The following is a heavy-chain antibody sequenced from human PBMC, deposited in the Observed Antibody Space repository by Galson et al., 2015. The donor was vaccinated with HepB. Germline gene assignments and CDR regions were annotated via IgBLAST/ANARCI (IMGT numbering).Heavy chain of an antibody. Sequence: SVKVSCKASGGTFNSYAINWVRQAPGQGLEWMGGIIPIYGIANYVRKFQGRVTITADESSRVVYMELSSLTSEDTAVYYCARDQAVAGLYYYGMDVWGQGTTVTVSS. D-gene: IGHD6-19*01. V-gene: IGHV1-69*13. CDR3: ARDQAVAGLYYYGMDV. CDR1: GGTFNSYA. J-gene: IGHJ6*02. CDR2: IIPIYGIA.